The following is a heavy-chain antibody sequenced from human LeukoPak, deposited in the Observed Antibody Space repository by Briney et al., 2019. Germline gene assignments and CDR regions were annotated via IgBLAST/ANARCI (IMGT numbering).Heavy chain of an antibody. CDR2: ISGSGGST. CDR1: GFTFSGYA. CDR3: AKDGVVGTRRNYMDV. J-gene: IGHJ6*03. V-gene: IGHV3-23*01. D-gene: IGHD1-26*01. Sequence: PGGSLRLSCAASGFTFSGYAMSWVRQAPGKGLEWVSAISGSGGSTYYADSVKGRFTISRDTSKNTLYLQMNSLRAEDTAIYYCAKDGVVGTRRNYMDVWGKGTTVTVSS.